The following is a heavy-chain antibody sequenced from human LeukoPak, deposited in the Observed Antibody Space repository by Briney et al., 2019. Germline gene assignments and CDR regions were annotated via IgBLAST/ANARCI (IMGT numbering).Heavy chain of an antibody. D-gene: IGHD6-6*01. CDR2: IRHSGTT. V-gene: IGHV4-4*02. J-gene: IGHJ4*02. Sequence: SETLSLTCAVSGGSISSSNWWSWVRQPPGKGLEWIGEIRHSGTTDYNPSLKSRVTISVDKSKNQFSLKLSSVTAADTAVYYCARGEYSSSRSFDYWGQGTLVTVSS. CDR1: GGSISSSNW. CDR3: ARGEYSSSRSFDY.